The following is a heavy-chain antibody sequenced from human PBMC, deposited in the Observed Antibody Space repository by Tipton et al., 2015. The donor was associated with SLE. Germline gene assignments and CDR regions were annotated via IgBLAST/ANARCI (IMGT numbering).Heavy chain of an antibody. CDR3: AKVDRTNMVTSFDY. CDR1: GFIFSTYS. V-gene: IGHV3-48*01. D-gene: IGHD5-18*01. Sequence: GSLRLSCAASGFIFSTYSMNWVRQAPGKGLECVSYISGSDTTIYYADSVKGRFTISRDNAKNSLYLQLNSLRAEDTAVYYCAKVDRTNMVTSFDYWGQGTLVTVSS. J-gene: IGHJ4*02. CDR2: ISGSDTTI.